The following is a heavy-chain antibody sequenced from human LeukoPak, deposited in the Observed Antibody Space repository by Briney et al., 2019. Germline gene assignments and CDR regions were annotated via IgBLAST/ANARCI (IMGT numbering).Heavy chain of an antibody. J-gene: IGHJ5*02. CDR1: GFAFSSYG. V-gene: IGHV3-23*01. CDR2: ISGSGGST. CDR3: ARARGGWFGELLPFDP. Sequence: GGSLRLSCAASGFAFSSYGMSWVRQAPGKGLEWVSAISGSGGSTYYADSVKGRFTISRDNSKNTLYLQMNSLRAEDTAVYYCARARGGWFGELLPFDPWGQGTLVTVSS. D-gene: IGHD3-10*01.